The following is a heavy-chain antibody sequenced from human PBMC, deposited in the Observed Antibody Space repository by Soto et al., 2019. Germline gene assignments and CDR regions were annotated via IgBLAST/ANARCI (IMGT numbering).Heavy chain of an antibody. Sequence: QVQLVQSGAEVKKPGSSVKVSCKASGGTFSNYTINWVRQAPGQGLEWMGRIVPIIDITTYAQKFQGRVTFTADKSTSTAYMELISLRTEDTAVYYSATRGTLDCWGQGTLVTVSS. V-gene: IGHV1-69*02. CDR2: IVPIIDIT. J-gene: IGHJ4*02. CDR1: GGTFSNYT. CDR3: ATRGTLDC.